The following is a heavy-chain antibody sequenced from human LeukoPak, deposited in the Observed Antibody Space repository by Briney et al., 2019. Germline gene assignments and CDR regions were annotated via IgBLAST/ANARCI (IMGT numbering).Heavy chain of an antibody. CDR3: ATREGTLMTY. CDR2: IYHSGST. CDR1: GYSISSGYY. Sequence: PSETLSLTCAVSGYSISSGYYWGWIRQPPGKGLEWIGSIYHSGSTYYNPSLKSRVTISVDTSKNQFSLKLSSVTAADTAVYYCATREGTLMTYWGQGTLVTVSS. J-gene: IGHJ4*02. D-gene: IGHD2-2*01. V-gene: IGHV4-38-2*01.